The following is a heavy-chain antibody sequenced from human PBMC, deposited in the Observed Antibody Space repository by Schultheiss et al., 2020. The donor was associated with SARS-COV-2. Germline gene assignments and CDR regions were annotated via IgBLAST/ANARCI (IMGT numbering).Heavy chain of an antibody. V-gene: IGHV4-31*01. J-gene: IGHJ4*02. CDR1: GGSISSGGYY. D-gene: IGHD3-3*01. CDR2: IYYSGST. CDR3: ARVRITIFGVVIIPGDY. Sequence: SETLSLTCTVSGGSISSGGYYWSWIRQHPGKGLEWIGYIYYSGSTYYNPSLKSLVTISVDTSKNQFSLKLSSVTAADTAVYYCARVRITIFGVVIIPGDYWGQGTLVTVSS.